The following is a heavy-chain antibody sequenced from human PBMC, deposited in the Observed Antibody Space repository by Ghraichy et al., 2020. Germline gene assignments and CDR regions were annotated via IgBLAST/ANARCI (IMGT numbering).Heavy chain of an antibody. J-gene: IGHJ5*02. CDR2: IYYSGST. V-gene: IGHV4-30-4*01. CDR3: ARAHPYYDFWSGSVDWFDP. Sequence: SETLSLTCTVSGGSISSGDYYWSWIRQPPGKGLEWIGYIYYSGSTYYNPSLKSRVTISVDTSKNQFSLKLSSVTAADTAVYYCARAHPYYDFWSGSVDWFDPWGQGTLVTVSS. D-gene: IGHD3-3*01. CDR1: GGSISSGDYY.